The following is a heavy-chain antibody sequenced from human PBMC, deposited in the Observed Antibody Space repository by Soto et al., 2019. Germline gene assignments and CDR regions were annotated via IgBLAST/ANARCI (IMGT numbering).Heavy chain of an antibody. CDR3: ARDRHGMDV. CDR2: IGIAGDT. CDR1: GFSFSDYD. V-gene: IGHV3-13*01. J-gene: IGHJ6*02. Sequence: DVQLVESGGTLVQPGGSLRLSCAASGFSFSDYDMHWVRQATGKGLEWVSGIGIAGDTYYSGSVKGRFTISRENAKNSLFLQMNSLRAGDPAVYYCARDRHGMDVWGQGTKVTVSS.